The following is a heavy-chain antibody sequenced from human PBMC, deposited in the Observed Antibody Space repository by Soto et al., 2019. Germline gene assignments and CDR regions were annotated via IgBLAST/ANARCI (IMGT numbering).Heavy chain of an antibody. D-gene: IGHD1-26*01. CDR2: IDPSGGST. CDR1: GYTFTTYY. V-gene: IGHV1-46*01. J-gene: IGHJ4*02. CDR3: ARSAGAPVDC. Sequence: QVQLVQSGAEVKKPGASVKVSCKASGYTFTTYYMHWVRQAPGQGLEWMGIIDPSGGSTSYAQKFQGRVTMTSDTSTCTVYMELRNLRSEDTAVYYCARSAGAPVDCWGQGTLVTVSS.